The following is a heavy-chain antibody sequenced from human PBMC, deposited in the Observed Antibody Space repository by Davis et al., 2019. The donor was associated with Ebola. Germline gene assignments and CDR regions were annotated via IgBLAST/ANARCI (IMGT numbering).Heavy chain of an antibody. J-gene: IGHJ5*02. Sequence: AASVKVSCTASGYTFTNYYIHWVRQAPGQGLEWMGMITPSGRARSNAQNFQGRITMTRDTSTSTVYMELSSLKSEDTAVYYCARDFAPFAGIYLGGIDPWGQGTLVTVSS. CDR1: GYTFTNYY. CDR3: ARDFAPFAGIYLGGIDP. CDR2: ITPSGRAR. V-gene: IGHV1-46*01. D-gene: IGHD1-26*01.